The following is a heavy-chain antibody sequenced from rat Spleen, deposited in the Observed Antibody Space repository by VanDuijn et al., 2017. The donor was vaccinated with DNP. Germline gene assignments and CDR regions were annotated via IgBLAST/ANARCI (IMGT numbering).Heavy chain of an antibody. Sequence: QVQLKESGPGLVQPSQTLSLTCTVSGFSLTSYGVSWVRQPPGKGLEWIAAISSGGSTYYNSALKSRLSISRDTSKSQVFLKMNSLQTEDTAIYFCTRVNWELRYWGQGVMVTVSS. CDR2: ISSGGST. J-gene: IGHJ2*01. CDR1: GFSLTSYG. D-gene: IGHD5-1*01. V-gene: IGHV2S12*01. CDR3: TRVNWELRY.